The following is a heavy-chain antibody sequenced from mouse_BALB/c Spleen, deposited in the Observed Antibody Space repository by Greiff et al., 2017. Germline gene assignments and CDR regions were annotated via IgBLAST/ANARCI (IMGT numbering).Heavy chain of an antibody. D-gene: IGHD2-4*01. V-gene: IGHV3-2*02. CDR2: ISYSGST. J-gene: IGHJ3*01. CDR1: GYSITSDYA. CDR3: ASGRVTMIPWFAY. Sequence: EVKLVESGPGLVKPSQSLSLTCTVTGYSITSDYAWNWIRQFPGNKLEWMGYISYSGSTSYNPSLKSRISITRDTSKNQFFLQLNSVTTEDTATYYCASGRVTMIPWFAYWGQGTLVTVSA.